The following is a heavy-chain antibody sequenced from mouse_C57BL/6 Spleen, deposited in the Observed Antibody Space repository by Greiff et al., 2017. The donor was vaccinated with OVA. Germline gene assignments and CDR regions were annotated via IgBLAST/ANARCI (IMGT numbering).Heavy chain of an antibody. CDR1: GYTFTSYT. D-gene: IGHD6-2*01. V-gene: IGHV1-4*01. Sequence: QVQLQASWAELVRPGASVKMSCKASGYTFTSYTIHWVKPRPGPGLEWIGYIFPSSGYTKYNQKFKDKATLTADKSSSTAYMQLRRLASEDSAVYYSEREESLAMDYWGQGTSVTVSS. CDR2: IFPSSGYT. J-gene: IGHJ4*01. CDR3: EREESLAMDY.